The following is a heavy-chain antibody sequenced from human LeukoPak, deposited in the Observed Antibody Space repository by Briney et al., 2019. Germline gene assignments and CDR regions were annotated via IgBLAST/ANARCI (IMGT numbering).Heavy chain of an antibody. Sequence: SETLSLTCTVSGGSISSSSYYWGWISQPPGKGLEWIGSIYYSGSTYYNPSLKSRVTISVDTSKNQFSLKLSSVTAADTAVYYCARTTDPPIVVVPAAMGFDPWGQGTLVTVSS. CDR1: GGSISSSSYY. V-gene: IGHV4-39*01. CDR3: ARTTDPPIVVVPAAMGFDP. D-gene: IGHD2-2*01. J-gene: IGHJ5*02. CDR2: IYYSGST.